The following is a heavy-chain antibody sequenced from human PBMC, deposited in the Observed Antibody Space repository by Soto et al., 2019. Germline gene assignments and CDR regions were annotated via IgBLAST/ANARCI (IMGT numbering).Heavy chain of an antibody. Sequence: QVQLVQSGAEVKKSGASVKVSCKASGYTFTSHDINWVRQATGQGLEWMGWMNANSGNTGYAQKCQGRVTMTRNTSISTAYMELSSLRSEDTAVYYCARWDYGYYARFDYWGQGTLVTVSS. D-gene: IGHD4-17*01. V-gene: IGHV1-8*01. CDR3: ARWDYGYYARFDY. CDR2: MNANSGNT. CDR1: GYTFTSHD. J-gene: IGHJ4*02.